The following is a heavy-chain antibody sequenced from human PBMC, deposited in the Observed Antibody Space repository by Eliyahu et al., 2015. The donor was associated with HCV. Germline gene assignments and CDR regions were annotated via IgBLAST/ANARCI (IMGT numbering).Heavy chain of an antibody. Sequence: QVQLQESGPGLVKPSETLSLTCTVXGGSXXPYYGSWKPPXPGKGLEWIGXIHYSGSTTYNPSXKSRVTISVDTSKNQFSLNVTSVPAADTAVYYCASGGGGIAVAGTGGWFDPWGQGTLVTVSS. V-gene: IGHV4-59*13. J-gene: IGHJ5*02. CDR1: GGSXXPYY. CDR3: ASGGGGIAVAGTGGWFDP. D-gene: IGHD6-19*01. CDR2: IHYSGST.